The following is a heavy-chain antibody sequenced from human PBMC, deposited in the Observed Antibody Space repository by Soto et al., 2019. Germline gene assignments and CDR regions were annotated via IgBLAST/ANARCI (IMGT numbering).Heavy chain of an antibody. CDR2: INAGNGNT. CDR3: ARDPNDSSAYYHHYYYGMDV. V-gene: IGHV1-3*01. CDR1: GYTFTSYG. J-gene: IGHJ6*02. D-gene: IGHD3-22*01. Sequence: ASVKVSCKASGYTFTSYGIHWVRQAPGQRLEWTGWINAGNGNTKYSEKFQGRVTITRDTSASTAHLELSSLRSEDTAVYYCARDPNDSSAYYHHYYYGMDVWGQGTTVTVSS.